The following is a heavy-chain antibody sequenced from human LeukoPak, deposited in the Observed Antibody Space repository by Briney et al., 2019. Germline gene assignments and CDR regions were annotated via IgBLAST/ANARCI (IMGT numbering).Heavy chain of an antibody. J-gene: IGHJ4*02. Sequence: ASVKVSCKASGYTFTGYYMHWVRQAPGQGLEWMGRINPDSGDTNYAQNFQGRVTMTRDTSGSTSNMELSRLRSDDTAVYYCARERRFGELLLFDYWGLGTLVTVSS. CDR2: INPDSGDT. V-gene: IGHV1-2*06. D-gene: IGHD3-10*01. CDR3: ARERRFGELLLFDY. CDR1: GYTFTGYY.